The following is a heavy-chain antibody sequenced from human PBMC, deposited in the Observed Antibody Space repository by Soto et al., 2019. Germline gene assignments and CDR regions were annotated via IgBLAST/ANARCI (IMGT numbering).Heavy chain of an antibody. J-gene: IGHJ6*02. CDR1: GFTFSSYG. D-gene: IGHD5-12*01. Sequence: QVQLVESGGGVVQPGRSLRLSCAASGFTFSSYGMHWVRQAPGKGLEWVAVISYDGSNKYYADSVKGRFTISRDNXKXXLYLQMNSLRAEDTAVYYCAKVRVGYNRFYYGMDVWGQGTTVTVSS. CDR2: ISYDGSNK. V-gene: IGHV3-30*18. CDR3: AKVRVGYNRFYYGMDV.